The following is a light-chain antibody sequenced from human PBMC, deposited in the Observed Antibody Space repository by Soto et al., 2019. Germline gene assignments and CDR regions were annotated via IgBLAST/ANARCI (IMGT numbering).Light chain of an antibody. J-gene: IGKJ1*01. CDR1: QSIISC. V-gene: IGKV1-5*01. Sequence: IQITHSPSTLSASVGDRVTITCRAGQSIISCLFCYQHKPRKARKLMIYDASSLESGVPSRFSGSGSGTEFTITISSLQADDFATYYCQQYNSYSWTFGQGTKVDIK. CDR3: QQYNSYSWT. CDR2: DAS.